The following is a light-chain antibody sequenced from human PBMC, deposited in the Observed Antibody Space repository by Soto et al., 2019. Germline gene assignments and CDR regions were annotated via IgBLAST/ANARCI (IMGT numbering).Light chain of an antibody. Sequence: QSALIQPPSVSGSPGQSVPISCTGTTSDIGNYNNVSWYQQYPGRVPKLLIYMVSNRPSGVSNRFSGSKSGNTASLTISGLQAEDEADYFCTSPTPGSLYVFGTGTKVTVL. CDR1: TSDIGNYNN. CDR2: MVS. CDR3: TSPTPGSLYV. J-gene: IGLJ1*01. V-gene: IGLV2-14*01.